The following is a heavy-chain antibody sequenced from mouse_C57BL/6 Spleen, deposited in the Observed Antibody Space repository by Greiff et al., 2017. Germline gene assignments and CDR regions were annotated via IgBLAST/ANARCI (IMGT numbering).Heavy chain of an antibody. V-gene: IGHV1-64*01. CDR2: IHPNSGST. Sequence: QVQLQQPGAELVKPGASVKLSCKASGYTFTSYWMHWVKQRPGQGLEWIGMIHPNSGSTNYNEKFKSKATLTVDKSSSTDYMQLSSLTSEDSAVYYCAREARYDYENYFDYWGQGTTLTVSS. CDR3: AREARYDYENYFDY. CDR1: GYTFTSYW. J-gene: IGHJ2*01. D-gene: IGHD2-4*01.